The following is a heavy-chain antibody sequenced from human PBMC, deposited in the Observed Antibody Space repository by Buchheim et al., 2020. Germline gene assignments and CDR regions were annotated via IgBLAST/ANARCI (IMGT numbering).Heavy chain of an antibody. CDR3: ARQVVEVGATSWFDP. D-gene: IGHD1-26*01. CDR1: GGSVSSGSYY. CDR2: IYYSGST. Sequence: QVQLQESGPGLVKPSETLSLTCTVSGGSVSSGSYYWSWIRQPPGKGLEWIGYIYYSGSTNYNPSLKSRVTISVDTSKNQFSLKLSSVTAADTAVYYCARQVVEVGATSWFDPWGQGTL. J-gene: IGHJ5*02. V-gene: IGHV4-61*01.